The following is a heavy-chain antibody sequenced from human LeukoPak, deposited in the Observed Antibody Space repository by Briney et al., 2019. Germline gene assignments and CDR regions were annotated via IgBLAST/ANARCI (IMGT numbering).Heavy chain of an antibody. CDR2: IYPTGHT. J-gene: IGHJ4*02. CDR1: GGSISSSSYY. CDR3: ARITDPDYRSGWSGADY. V-gene: IGHV4-61*02. D-gene: IGHD6-19*01. Sequence: PSETLSLTCTASGGSISSSSYYWGWIRQPAGKGLEWIGRIYPTGHTHYNPSLKSRITMSVDTSKNQFSLKMTSMTAADTAVYYCARITDPDYRSGWSGADYWGRGTQVTVSA.